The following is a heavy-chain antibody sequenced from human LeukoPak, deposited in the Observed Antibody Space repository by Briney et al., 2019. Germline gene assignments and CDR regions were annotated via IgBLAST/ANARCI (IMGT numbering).Heavy chain of an antibody. V-gene: IGHV3-74*01. CDR2: IKSDGSNT. CDR3: ARGGYYGSGRYYFDS. CDR1: GFTFSSYW. Sequence: PGGSLRLSCAASGFTFSSYWMHWVRQAPGKGLVWVSRIKSDGSNTNYADSAKGRFTISRDNAKNTLHLQMNSLRAEDTAVYYCARGGYYGSGRYYFDSWGQGTLVTVSS. D-gene: IGHD3-3*01. J-gene: IGHJ4*02.